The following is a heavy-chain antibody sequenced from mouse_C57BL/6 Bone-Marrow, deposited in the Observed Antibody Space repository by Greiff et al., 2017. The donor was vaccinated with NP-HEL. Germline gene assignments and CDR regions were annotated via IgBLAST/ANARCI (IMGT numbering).Heavy chain of an antibody. CDR1: GFTFSDYY. D-gene: IGHD1-1*01. CDR3: VREEVYGSSYWWYFDV. V-gene: IGHV5-16*01. J-gene: IGHJ1*03. CDR2: INYDGSST. Sequence: EVQVVESEGGLVQPGSSMKLSCTASGFTFSDYYMAWVRQVPEKGLEWVANINYDGSSTYYLDSLKSRFIISRDNAKNILYLQMSSLKSEDTATYYCVREEVYGSSYWWYFDVWGTGTTVTVSS.